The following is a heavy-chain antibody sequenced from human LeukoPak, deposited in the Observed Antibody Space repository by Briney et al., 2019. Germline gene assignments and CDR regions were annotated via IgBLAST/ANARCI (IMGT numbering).Heavy chain of an antibody. Sequence: GGSLKLSCAASGFTFSGSAMHWVRQASGKGLEWVGRIRSKANSYATVYAASVKGRFTISRDDSKNTAYLQMNSLKTEDTAVYYCTTNDYYYDSSGYYYVDYWGQGTLVTVSS. D-gene: IGHD3-22*01. CDR3: TTNDYYYDSSGYYYVDY. CDR2: IRSKANSYAT. CDR1: GFTFSGSA. J-gene: IGHJ4*02. V-gene: IGHV3-73*01.